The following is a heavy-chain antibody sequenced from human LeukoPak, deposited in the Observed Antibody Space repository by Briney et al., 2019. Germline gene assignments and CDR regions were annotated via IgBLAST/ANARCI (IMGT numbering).Heavy chain of an antibody. CDR2: IYSNGNT. V-gene: IGHV3-53*01. D-gene: IGHD2-8*01. Sequence: PGGSLRLSCAASGFTIKTSYMTWVRQAPGKGLEWVSVIYSNGNTYYADSVKGRFTISRDNAKNTLYLQMNSLRAEDTAVYYCARGVSVLNYWGQGTLVTVSS. CDR3: ARGVSVLNY. J-gene: IGHJ4*02. CDR1: GFTIKTSY.